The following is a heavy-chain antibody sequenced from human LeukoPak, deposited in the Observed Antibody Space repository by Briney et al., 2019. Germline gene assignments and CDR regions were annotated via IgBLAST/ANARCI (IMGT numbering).Heavy chain of an antibody. J-gene: IGHJ4*02. V-gene: IGHV3-23*01. CDR3: ARSGSYYSPFDY. D-gene: IGHD3-10*01. CDR1: GFTFSSYA. Sequence: GGSLRLSCAASGFTFSSYAMSWVRQAPGKGLEWVSAISGSGGSTYYADSVKGRFTISRDNPKNTLYLQMNSLRAEDTAVYYCARSGSYYSPFDYWGQGTLVTVSS. CDR2: ISGSGGST.